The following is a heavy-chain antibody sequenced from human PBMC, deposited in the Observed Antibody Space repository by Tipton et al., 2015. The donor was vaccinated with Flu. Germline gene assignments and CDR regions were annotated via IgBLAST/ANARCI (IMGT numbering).Heavy chain of an antibody. CDR3: AREGSAGGNFDS. CDR2: ISSSGSSI. CDR1: GFTFSDYY. V-gene: IGHV3-11*01. J-gene: IGHJ4*02. Sequence: SLRLSCAASGFTFSDYYMSWIRLAPGKGLEWVSHISSSGSSINYADSVKGRFTISRDNAKNSLYLQMNSLRAEDTAVYYCAREGSAGGNFDSWGQGILVSVSS. D-gene: IGHD2-15*01.